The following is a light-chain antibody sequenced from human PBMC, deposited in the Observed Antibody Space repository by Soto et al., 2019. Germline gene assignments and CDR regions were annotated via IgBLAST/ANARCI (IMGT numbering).Light chain of an antibody. CDR1: SSDVGAYKY. V-gene: IGLV2-14*01. CDR3: SSYTSARTDYA. Sequence: QSVLTQPASVSGSPGQSITISCTGTSSDVGAYKYVSWYQQHPGKAPKLMIYEVNNRPSGVSNRFSGSKSGNTASLTISGLQAEDEADYYCSSYTSARTDYAFGTGTKVTVL. J-gene: IGLJ1*01. CDR2: EVN.